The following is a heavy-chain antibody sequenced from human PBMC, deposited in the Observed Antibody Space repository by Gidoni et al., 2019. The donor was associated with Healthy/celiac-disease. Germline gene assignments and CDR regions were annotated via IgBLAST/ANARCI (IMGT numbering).Heavy chain of an antibody. J-gene: IGHJ4*02. V-gene: IGHV3-30-3*01. Sequence: QVQLVESGGGVVPPGRSLRLSCAASGFTFSSYAMHWVRQAPGKGLEWVAVISYDGSNKYYADSVKGRFTISRDNSKNTLYLQMNSLRAEDTAVYYCARDQGVMVRGFPDYWGQGTLVTVSS. CDR2: ISYDGSNK. CDR3: ARDQGVMVRGFPDY. CDR1: GFTFSSYA. D-gene: IGHD3-10*01.